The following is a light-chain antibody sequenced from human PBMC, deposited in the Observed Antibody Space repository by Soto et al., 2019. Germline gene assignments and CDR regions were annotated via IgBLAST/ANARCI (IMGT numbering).Light chain of an antibody. CDR3: QHYHNWPPSPGT. Sequence: DIQMTQSPSTLSGSVGDRVTITCRASQTISSCWAWYQQKPGKAPKLPSYKASTLTSRVPGRSSGSGSGTECTLTISSLHRDDFAVYSCQHYHNWPPSPGTFGQGTKVDIK. CDR2: KAS. V-gene: IGKV1-5*03. CDR1: QTISSC. J-gene: IGKJ1*01.